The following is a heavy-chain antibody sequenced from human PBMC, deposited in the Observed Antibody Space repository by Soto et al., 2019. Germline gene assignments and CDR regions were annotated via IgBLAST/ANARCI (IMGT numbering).Heavy chain of an antibody. Sequence: QVQVVQSGAEVKKPGSSVKVSCKASGDTFSNFAISWVRQAPGQGLEWMGGIIPVFDITHYAQKFQGRVTITADESMSTAYMELSSLKSEDTAMYYCARDDTRRGFDIWAQGTMIIVSS. CDR3: ARDDTRRGFDI. V-gene: IGHV1-69*01. D-gene: IGHD3-22*01. CDR1: GDTFSNFA. J-gene: IGHJ3*02. CDR2: IIPVFDIT.